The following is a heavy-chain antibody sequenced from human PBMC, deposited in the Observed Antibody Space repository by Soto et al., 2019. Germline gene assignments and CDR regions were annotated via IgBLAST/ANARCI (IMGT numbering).Heavy chain of an antibody. D-gene: IGHD3-3*01. Sequence: GGSLRLSCAASGFTFSSYWMSWVRQAPGKGLEWVANIKQDGSEKYYVDSVKGRFTISRDNAKNSLYLQMNSLRAEDTAVYYCARDPGYDFWREPRYYFDYWGQGTLVTVSS. CDR3: ARDPGYDFWREPRYYFDY. V-gene: IGHV3-7*01. CDR2: IKQDGSEK. J-gene: IGHJ4*02. CDR1: GFTFSSYW.